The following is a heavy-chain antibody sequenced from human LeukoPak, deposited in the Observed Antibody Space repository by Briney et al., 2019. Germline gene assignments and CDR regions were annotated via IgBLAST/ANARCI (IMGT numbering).Heavy chain of an antibody. CDR2: IYYTGST. J-gene: IGHJ5*02. CDR3: ARDQRSGDYWFDP. CDR1: GGSISSYY. V-gene: IGHV4-59*01. D-gene: IGHD4-17*01. Sequence: PSETLSLTCTVSGGSISSYYWSWIRQPPGKGLEWIGYIYYTGSTNYNPSLKSRVTISVDTSKNQFSLKLSSVTAADTAVYYCARDQRSGDYWFDPWDQGTLVTVSS.